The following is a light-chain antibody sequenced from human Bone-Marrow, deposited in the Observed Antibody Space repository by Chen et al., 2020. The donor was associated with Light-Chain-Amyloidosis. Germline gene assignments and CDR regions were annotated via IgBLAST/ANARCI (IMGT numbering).Light chain of an antibody. V-gene: IGLV2-14*01. CDR1: NRDVGGYNH. Sequence: QVALTPPSPVSGSPGQAVNISCTGTNRDVGGYNHVSWYQQHPDKAPKLMIYEVTNRPSWVPDRFSGSKSDNTASLTISGLQTEDEADYFCSSYTITNTLVFGSGTRVTVL. CDR3: SSYTITNTLV. J-gene: IGLJ1*01. CDR2: EVT.